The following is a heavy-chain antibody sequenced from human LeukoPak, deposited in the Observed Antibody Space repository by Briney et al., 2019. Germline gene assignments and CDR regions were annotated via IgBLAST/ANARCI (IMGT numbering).Heavy chain of an antibody. V-gene: IGHV1-69*13. D-gene: IGHD3-16*01. CDR3: ARGRWAYYYYYGMDV. CDR1: GGTFSSYA. Sequence: GASVKVSCKASGGTFSSYAISWVRQAPGQGLEWMGGIIPIFGTANYAQKFQGRVTITADESTSTTYMELSSLRSEDTAVYYCARGRWAYYYYYGMDVWGQGTTVTVSS. CDR2: IIPIFGTA. J-gene: IGHJ6*02.